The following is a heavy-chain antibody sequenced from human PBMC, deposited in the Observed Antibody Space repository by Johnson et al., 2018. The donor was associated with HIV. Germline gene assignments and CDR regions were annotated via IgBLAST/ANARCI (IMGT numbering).Heavy chain of an antibody. V-gene: IGHV3-30*04. J-gene: IGHJ3*01. CDR2: ISFDGTEK. Sequence: QVQLVESGGGLVQPGRSLGLSCSASGFTFSRNSMHCVRQPPGKGLEWVAVISFDGTEKHYGDSVRGRFTISRDNSKNTLSLQMNSLTTEYTAIYYCVRGSLTDDSFAEWGQGTMVLVSS. CDR3: VRGSLTDDSFAE. CDR1: GFTFSRNS.